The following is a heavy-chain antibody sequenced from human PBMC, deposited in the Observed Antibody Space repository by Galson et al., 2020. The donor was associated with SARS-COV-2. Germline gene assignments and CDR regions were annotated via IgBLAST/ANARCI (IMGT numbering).Heavy chain of an antibody. CDR1: GDSVSTNAAA. J-gene: IGHJ4*02. CDR2: TYYRSKWYN. Sequence: SQTLSLTCAISGDSVSTNAAAWNWIRQSPSRGLEWLGRTYYRSKWYNDYAVSVKSRITINADTSNNQFSLQLNSVTPEDTAVYYCARVAILGYRWEYWGQGTLVTVSS. CDR3: ARVAILGYRWEY. D-gene: IGHD2-8*02. V-gene: IGHV6-1*01.